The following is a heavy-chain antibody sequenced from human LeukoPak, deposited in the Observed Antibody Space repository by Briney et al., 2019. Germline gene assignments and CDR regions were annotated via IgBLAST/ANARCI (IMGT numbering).Heavy chain of an antibody. CDR3: ATTSGH. Sequence: PSEPLSLTCAVYGAPFSGYWWYWIRQPPGKGLEWIGEINHSRITNYNPSLKSRVSISVDTSKNQFSLKLSSVTAADTAVYYCATTSGHWGQGTLVTVSS. CDR2: INHSRIT. CDR1: GAPFSGYW. V-gene: IGHV4-34*01. J-gene: IGHJ4*02.